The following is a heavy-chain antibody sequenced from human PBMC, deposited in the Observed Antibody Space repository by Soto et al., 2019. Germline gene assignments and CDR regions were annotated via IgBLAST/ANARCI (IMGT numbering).Heavy chain of an antibody. CDR2: ISSSGSTI. CDR3: AREPDPHDAFDI. CDR1: GFTLSDYY. J-gene: IGHJ3*02. V-gene: IGHV3-11*01. Sequence: PGGSLRLSCAASGFTLSDYYMSWIRQAPGKGLEWVSYISSSGSTIYYADSVKGRFTISRDNAKNSLYLQMNSLRAEDTAVYYCAREPDPHDAFDIWGQGTMVTVSS.